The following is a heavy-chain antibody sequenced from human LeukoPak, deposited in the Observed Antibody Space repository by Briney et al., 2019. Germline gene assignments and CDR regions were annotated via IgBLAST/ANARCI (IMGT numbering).Heavy chain of an antibody. CDR2: IYYSGST. D-gene: IGHD6-19*01. CDR1: GGSISSGGYY. V-gene: IGHV4-31*03. Sequence: PSQTLSLTCTVSGGSISSGGYYWSWIRQHPGKGLEWIGYIYYSGSTYYNPSLKSRVTISVDTSKNQFSLKLSSVTAADTAVYYCARDIGSGWYSTFDYWGQGTLVTVSS. CDR3: ARDIGSGWYSTFDY. J-gene: IGHJ4*02.